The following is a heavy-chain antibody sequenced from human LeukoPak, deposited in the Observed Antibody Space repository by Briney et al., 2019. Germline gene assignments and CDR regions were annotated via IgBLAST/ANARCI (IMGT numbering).Heavy chain of an antibody. V-gene: IGHV4-39*01. J-gene: IGHJ4*02. CDR2: IYYSGST. CDR1: GGSISSSSYY. Sequence: SETLSLTCTVSGGSISSSSYYWGWIRQPPGKGLEWIGGIYYSGSTYYNPSLKSRVTISVDTSKNQFSLKLSSVTAADTAVYYCARQLSDDFWSGYRSLYFDYWGQGTLVTVSS. CDR3: ARQLSDDFWSGYRSLYFDY. D-gene: IGHD3-3*01.